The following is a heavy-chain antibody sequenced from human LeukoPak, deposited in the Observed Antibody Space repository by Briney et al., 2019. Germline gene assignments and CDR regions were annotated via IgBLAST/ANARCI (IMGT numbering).Heavy chain of an antibody. Sequence: ASVKVSCKASGYTFTGYYMHWVRQVPGQGLEWMGWINPNSGGTNYAQKFQGRVTMTRDTSISTAYMELSRLRSDDTAVYYCARDLTVSGVSDYWGQGTLVTVSS. D-gene: IGHD2-8*01. CDR2: INPNSGGT. CDR1: GYTFTGYY. V-gene: IGHV1-2*02. J-gene: IGHJ4*02. CDR3: ARDLTVSGVSDY.